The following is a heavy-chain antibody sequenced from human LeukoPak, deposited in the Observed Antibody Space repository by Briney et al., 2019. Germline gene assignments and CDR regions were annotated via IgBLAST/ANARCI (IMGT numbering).Heavy chain of an antibody. J-gene: IGHJ4*02. Sequence: SGTLSLTCAVSGGSISSSNWWSWVRQPPGKGLEWIGEIYHSGSTNYNPSLKGRVTISVDKSKNQFSLKLSSVTAADTAVYYCARVGAMVRGVIFWEFDYWGQGTLVTVSS. CDR3: ARVGAMVRGVIFWEFDY. CDR1: GGSISSSNW. CDR2: IYHSGST. V-gene: IGHV4-4*02. D-gene: IGHD3-10*01.